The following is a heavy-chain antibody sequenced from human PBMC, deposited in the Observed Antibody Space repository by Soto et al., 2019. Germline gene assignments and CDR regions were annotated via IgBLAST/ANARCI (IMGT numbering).Heavy chain of an antibody. CDR1: GFTFSSYG. J-gene: IGHJ3*02. Sequence: GGSLRLSCAASGFTFSSYGMHWVRQAPGKGLEWVAVIWYDGSNKYYADSVKGRFTISRDNSKNTLYLQMNSLRAEDTAVYYCARSGAAAATDAFDIWGQGTMVTVSS. CDR3: ARSGAAAATDAFDI. V-gene: IGHV3-33*01. D-gene: IGHD6-13*01. CDR2: IWYDGSNK.